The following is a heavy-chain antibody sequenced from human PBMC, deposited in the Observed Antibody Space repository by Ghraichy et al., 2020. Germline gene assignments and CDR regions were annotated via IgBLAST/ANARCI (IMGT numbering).Heavy chain of an antibody. Sequence: SETLSLTCAVSGGSISSNTYTWGWIRQPPGKGLEWIGIIYYSGSTYCNPSLTSRVTISIDTSKNQFSLRLSSVTAADTALYYCASRPHMHVVPTTTFDYWGQEALVTVSS. J-gene: IGHJ4*02. CDR1: GGSISSNTYT. CDR2: IYYSGST. V-gene: IGHV4-39*01. D-gene: IGHD5-12*01. CDR3: ASRPHMHVVPTTTFDY.